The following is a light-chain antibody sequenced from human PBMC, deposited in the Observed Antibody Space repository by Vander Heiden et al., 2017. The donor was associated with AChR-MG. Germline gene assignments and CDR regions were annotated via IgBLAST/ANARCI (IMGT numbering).Light chain of an antibody. CDR3: LHAYTYPLT. CDR1: QGIAKD. CDR2: PAS. J-gene: IGKJ4*01. Sequence: IQMIHAPSSLSSSVGDSVTITCRASQGIAKDLAWYQQKPGKAPHVLIYPASNLPSGVPSRFSGSGSGTDFTLIIHCLQPEDFATYYCLHAYTYPLTFVGGTKVEIK. V-gene: IGKV1-6*01.